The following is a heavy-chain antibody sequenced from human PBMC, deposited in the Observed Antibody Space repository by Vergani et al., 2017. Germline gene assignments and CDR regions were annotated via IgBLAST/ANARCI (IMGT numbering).Heavy chain of an antibody. CDR3: ARARVVYGMDV. V-gene: IGHV5-51*01. J-gene: IGHJ6*02. Sequence: EVQLVQSGAEVKKPGESLRISCKGSGYSFTSYWIGWVRQMPGKGLEWMGIIYPGDSDNRYSRSFQGQVTIGADKSISTAYRRWSSLKASDTAMYYCARARVVYGMDVWGQGTTVTVSS. D-gene: IGHD2-21*01. CDR1: GYSFTSYW. CDR2: IYPGDSDN.